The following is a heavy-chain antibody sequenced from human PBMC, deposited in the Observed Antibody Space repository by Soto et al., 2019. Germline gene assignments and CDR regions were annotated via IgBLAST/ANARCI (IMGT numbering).Heavy chain of an antibody. CDR1: GFTVSNNY. CDR3: GPHPGGGGY. J-gene: IGHJ4*02. V-gene: IGHV3-53*01. D-gene: IGHD3-10*01. CDR2: IYSGGYT. Sequence: EVQLVESGGGLIQPGGSLRLSCAVSGFTVSNNYMSWVRQAPGKGLEGVSVIYSGGYTAYGDSVKGRFTISRDNSKNTLNLQKEGRGAAAPGFFYCGPHPGGGGYWGQGTLVTVSS.